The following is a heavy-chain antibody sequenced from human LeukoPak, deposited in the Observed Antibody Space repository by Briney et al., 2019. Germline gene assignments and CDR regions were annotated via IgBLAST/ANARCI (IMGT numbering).Heavy chain of an antibody. D-gene: IGHD4-17*01. Sequence: PSETLSLTCTVSGGSISSSSYYWGWIRQPPGKGLEWVSAISGSGGSTYYADSVKGRFTISRDNSKNTLYLQMNSLRAEDTAVYYCAKDLGPYYGDYGYNWFDPWGQGTLVTVSS. CDR1: GGSISSSSYY. V-gene: IGHV3-23*01. CDR3: AKDLGPYYGDYGYNWFDP. J-gene: IGHJ5*02. CDR2: ISGSGGST.